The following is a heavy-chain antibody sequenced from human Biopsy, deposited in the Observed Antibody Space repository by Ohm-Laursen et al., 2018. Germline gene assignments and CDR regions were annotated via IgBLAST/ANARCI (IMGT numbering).Heavy chain of an antibody. CDR3: ARVGAGAPSIDYFDY. CDR2: IYYSGST. CDR1: GGSLSGYF. Sequence: PSDTLSLTCTVSGGSLSGYFWSWIRQPPGKGLEWIGYIYYSGSTNYNPSLKSRVTISVDRSKNHFSLELSSVTAADTAVYYCARVGAGAPSIDYFDYWGQGALVTVSS. J-gene: IGHJ4*02. D-gene: IGHD1-26*01. V-gene: IGHV4-59*07.